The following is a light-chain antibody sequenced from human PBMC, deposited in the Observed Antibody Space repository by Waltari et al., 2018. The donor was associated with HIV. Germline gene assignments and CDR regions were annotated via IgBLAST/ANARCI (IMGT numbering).Light chain of an antibody. V-gene: IGLV2-8*01. J-gene: IGLJ2*01. CDR3: SSFANRDGFYVL. CDR1: NSAIGTYDY. Sequence: QSALTQPPSASGSPGQSVTLSCTGTNSAIGTYDYVSWYQQHPGKDPKLVISEFTKRPSGVSERFAGSKSGNTAFLTVSGLQAEDEADYYCSSFANRDGFYVLFGGGTRLTVL. CDR2: EFT.